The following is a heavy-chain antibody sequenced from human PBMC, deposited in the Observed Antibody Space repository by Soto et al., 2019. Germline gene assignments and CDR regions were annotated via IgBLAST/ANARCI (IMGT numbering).Heavy chain of an antibody. V-gene: IGHV1-18*01. CDR1: GDTFTNFG. D-gene: IGHD3-10*01. CDR3: ARVLRGVVNWFDP. CDR2: IATYNSNK. Sequence: HLVQSGPEVKKPGASVTVSCKTSGDTFTNFGLSWVRQAPGQGLEWMGWIATYNSNKNYAQKFQGRLTLTTDTPTSTAYMELKSLGYDDTAVYYCARVLRGVVNWFDPWGQGTLVTVSS. J-gene: IGHJ5*02.